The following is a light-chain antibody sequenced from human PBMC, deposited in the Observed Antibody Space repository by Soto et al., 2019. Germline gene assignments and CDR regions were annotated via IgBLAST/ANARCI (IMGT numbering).Light chain of an antibody. CDR2: GAS. CDR3: QQRTDRPPWT. CDR1: QSVSSN. V-gene: IGKV3-15*01. Sequence: EIVMTQSPATLSVSPGERATLSCRASQSVSSNLAWYQQRPGQAPRLLISGASTRATGIPARFTGSVSETEFTLTISSLQSEDFAVYYCQQRTDRPPWTFGQGTRLEIK. J-gene: IGKJ5*01.